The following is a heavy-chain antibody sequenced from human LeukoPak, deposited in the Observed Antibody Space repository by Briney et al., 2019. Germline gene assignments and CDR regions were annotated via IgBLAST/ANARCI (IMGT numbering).Heavy chain of an antibody. J-gene: IGHJ4*02. CDR1: GYTFTSYG. D-gene: IGHD5-18*01. CDR2: ISPNNGNT. V-gene: IGHV1-18*01. CDR3: ARGPRFDRRGYSYGYWVTEDY. Sequence: TSVKVSCKASGYTFTSYGISWVRQAPGQGLEWMGWISPNNGNTNYAQKLQGRVTMTTDTSTSTAYMELRSLRSDDTAVYYCARGPRFDRRGYSYGYWVTEDYWGQGTLVTVS.